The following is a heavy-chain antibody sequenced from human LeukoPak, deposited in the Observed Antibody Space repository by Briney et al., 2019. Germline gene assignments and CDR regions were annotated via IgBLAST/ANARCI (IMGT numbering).Heavy chain of an antibody. D-gene: IGHD1-26*01. CDR1: GFTFNSYG. CDR3: ARGLSGNYKFDY. Sequence: GGSLRLSCAASGFTFNSYGMHWVRQAPGKGLEWVALIWYDGSNKYYADSVKGRFTISRDNSKNTLYLQMNSLRAEDTAVYYCARGLSGNYKFDYWGQGTLVTVSS. V-gene: IGHV3-33*01. J-gene: IGHJ4*02. CDR2: IWYDGSNK.